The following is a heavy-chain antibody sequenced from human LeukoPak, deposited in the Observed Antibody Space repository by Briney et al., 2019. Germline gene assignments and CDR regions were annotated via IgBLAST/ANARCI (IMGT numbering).Heavy chain of an antibody. D-gene: IGHD1-26*01. CDR1: GYTFTSYY. V-gene: IGHV1-8*03. J-gene: IGHJ6*03. CDR2: TIPIFGTA. Sequence: ASVKVSCKASGYTFTSYYMHWVRQAPGQGLEWMGGTIPIFGTANYAQKFQGRVTITRNTSISTAYMELSSLRSEDTAVYYCARVSSREDYYYYYYMDVWGKGTTVTVSS. CDR3: ARVSSREDYYYYYYMDV.